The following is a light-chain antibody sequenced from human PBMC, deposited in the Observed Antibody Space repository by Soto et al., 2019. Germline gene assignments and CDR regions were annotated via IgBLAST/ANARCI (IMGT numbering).Light chain of an antibody. Sequence: IQMTQSPSSLSASVGDRVTITCRASQSVISYLNWYQQKPGKAPNLLIYAASSLQSGVPSRFSGSGSGTDFTLTSSSLQPEDFAIYYCQQSYSTPYAFGQGTNLESK. J-gene: IGKJ2*01. CDR3: QQSYSTPYA. CDR2: AAS. CDR1: QSVISY. V-gene: IGKV1-39*01.